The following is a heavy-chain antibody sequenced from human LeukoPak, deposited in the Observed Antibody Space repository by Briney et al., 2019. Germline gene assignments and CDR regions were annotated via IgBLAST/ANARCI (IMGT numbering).Heavy chain of an antibody. CDR1: GGSISNGGYY. CDR2: IYYRGST. CDR3: ARVDGDYGDYYYYMDV. Sequence: PSETLSLTCTVSGGSISNGGYYWSWIRQHPGKGLEWIGYIYYRGSTYYNPSLNSRVTISVDTSENQFSLKLSSVTAADTAVYYCARVDGDYGDYYYYMDVWGKGTTVTVSS. D-gene: IGHD4-17*01. V-gene: IGHV4-31*03. J-gene: IGHJ6*03.